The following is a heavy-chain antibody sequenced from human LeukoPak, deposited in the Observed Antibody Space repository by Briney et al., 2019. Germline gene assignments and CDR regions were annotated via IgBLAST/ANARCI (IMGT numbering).Heavy chain of an antibody. CDR1: GTTFSSYA. D-gene: IGHD2-15*01. V-gene: IGHV3-23*01. CDR3: AKSGEMSVVVVAAYYGMDV. CDR2: TSGSGGST. J-gene: IGHJ6*04. Sequence: GGSLRLSCAASGTTFSSYAMSWVRQAPGKGLEWVSATSGSGGSTYYADSVKGRFTISRDNSKNTLYLQMNSLKAEDTAVYYCAKSGEMSVVVVAAYYGMDVWGKGTTVTVSS.